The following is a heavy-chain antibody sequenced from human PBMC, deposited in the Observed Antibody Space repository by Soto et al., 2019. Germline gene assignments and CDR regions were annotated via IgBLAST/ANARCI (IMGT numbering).Heavy chain of an antibody. CDR2: ISATSDFT. D-gene: IGHD4-4*01. Sequence: EVQLLASGGNLVQPGGSLRLSCAASGFTFSSYAMTWVRQAPGKGLEWVSAISATSDFTYYADSVKGRFTISRDNSRNTVSLQMNSLRADDTAVYYCGKRSTEGYYYYGMDIWGQGTTVTVSS. J-gene: IGHJ6*02. CDR3: GKRSTEGYYYYGMDI. CDR1: GFTFSSYA. V-gene: IGHV3-23*01.